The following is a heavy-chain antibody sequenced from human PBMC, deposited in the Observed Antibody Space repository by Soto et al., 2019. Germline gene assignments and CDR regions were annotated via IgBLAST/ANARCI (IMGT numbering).Heavy chain of an antibody. V-gene: IGHV4-59*01. CDR1: GGSISSNY. J-gene: IGHJ4*02. Sequence: SETLSLTCTVSGGSISSNYWSWIRQPPGKGLEWIGYFYYSGSTNYNPSLKSRVTISVDTSKNQFSLKLSSVTTADTAVYYCARGEGYSYGLDYWGQGTLVTVS. CDR3: ARGEGYSYGLDY. CDR2: FYYSGST. D-gene: IGHD5-18*01.